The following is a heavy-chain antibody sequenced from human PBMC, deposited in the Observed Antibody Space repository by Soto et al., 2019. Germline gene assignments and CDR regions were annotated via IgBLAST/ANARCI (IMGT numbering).Heavy chain of an antibody. CDR2: IVPMFGTA. Sequence: QVQLVQSGAEVKKPGSSVNVSCKTSGGTFGNSAVAWVRQAPGQGLEWMGGIVPMFGTANYAQKFQGRVPITADEPTSTAYMELTSLKSDDTAVYYCATDGDPEYACWRGPLGGGRFDPWGQGTLVTVSS. J-gene: IGHJ5*02. CDR3: ATDGDPEYACWRGPLGGGRFDP. D-gene: IGHD3-3*01. V-gene: IGHV1-69*12. CDR1: GGTFGNSA.